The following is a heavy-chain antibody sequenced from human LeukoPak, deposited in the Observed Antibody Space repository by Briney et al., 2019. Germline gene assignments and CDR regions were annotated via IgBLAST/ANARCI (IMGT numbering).Heavy chain of an antibody. Sequence: SETLSLTCAVSGGSISSGGYSWSWIRQPPGKGLEWIGYIYHSGSTYYNPSLKSRVTMSVDTSKNQFSLKLSSVTAADTAVYYCARGGLAAAAPVDYWGQGTLVTVSS. CDR1: GGSISSGGYS. CDR3: ARGGLAAAAPVDY. CDR2: IYHSGST. V-gene: IGHV4-30-2*01. D-gene: IGHD6-13*01. J-gene: IGHJ4*02.